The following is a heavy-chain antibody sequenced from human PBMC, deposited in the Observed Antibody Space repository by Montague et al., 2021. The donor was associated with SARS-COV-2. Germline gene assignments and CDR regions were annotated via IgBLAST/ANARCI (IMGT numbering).Heavy chain of an antibody. CDR1: GGSISSYY. CDR2: IYYSGST. CDR3: ARGPQEYRITMIVVDYWYFDL. V-gene: IGHV4-59*01. J-gene: IGHJ2*01. Sequence: SETLSLTCTVSGGSISSYYWSWIRQPPGKGLEWIGYIYYSGSTNYNPSLKSRVTISVDTSKNQFSLKLGSVTAADTAVYYCARGPQEYRITMIVVDYWYFDLWGRGTLVTVSS. D-gene: IGHD3-22*01.